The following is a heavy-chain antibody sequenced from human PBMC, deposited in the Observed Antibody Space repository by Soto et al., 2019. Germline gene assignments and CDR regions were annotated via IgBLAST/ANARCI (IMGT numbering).Heavy chain of an antibody. CDR3: ARLPDVMVREFYFDS. CDR1: GGSISSSNW. J-gene: IGHJ4*02. CDR2: IYHSGST. D-gene: IGHD3-10*01. V-gene: IGHV4-4*02. Sequence: SETLSLTCAVSGGSISSSNWWSWVRQPPGKGLEWIGEIYHSGSTNYNPSLKSRVTISVDTSKNQFSLKLSSVTAADTSVYYCARLPDVMVREFYFDSWGQGTLVTVSS.